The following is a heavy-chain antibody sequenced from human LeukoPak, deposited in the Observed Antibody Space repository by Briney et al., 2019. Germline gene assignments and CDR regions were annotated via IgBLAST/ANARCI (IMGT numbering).Heavy chain of an antibody. V-gene: IGHV3-9*01. CDR3: AKVYPYWYFDL. CDR1: GFTFADSA. CDR2: ITWNSGRI. Sequence: GGSLRLSCAASGFTFADSAMHWVRQGTEKCLEWVAGITWNSGRIAYADSMRGRFTISRDNAKNSLYLQMNSLRAEDTAFYYCAKVYPYWYFDLWGRGILVSVSS. J-gene: IGHJ2*01. D-gene: IGHD5/OR15-5a*01.